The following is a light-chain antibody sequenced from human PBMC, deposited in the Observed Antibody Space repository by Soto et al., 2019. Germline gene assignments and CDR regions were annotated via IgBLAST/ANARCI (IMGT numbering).Light chain of an antibody. CDR1: SSDVGAYNY. CDR2: DVS. CDR3: SSYTSATTYV. Sequence: QSALTQPASVSGSPEQSITISCTGTSSDVGAYNYDSWYQQYPGEAPKVIIYDVSHRPAGVSNRFSGSKSGNTASLTISGLQTQDEADYYCSSYTSATTYVFGTGT. J-gene: IGLJ1*01. V-gene: IGLV2-14*01.